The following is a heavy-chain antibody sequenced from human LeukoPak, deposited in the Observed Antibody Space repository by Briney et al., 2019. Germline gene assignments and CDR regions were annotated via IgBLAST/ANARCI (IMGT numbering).Heavy chain of an antibody. V-gene: IGHV1-18*01. Sequence: ASVRVSYKSSGYTFTSYGMSWVRQAPGQGLEGMGWISAYNGNTNYAQKLQGRVTMTTDTSTSTAYMELRSLRSDDTAVYYCARVGKYCSSTSCYSDDAFDIWGQGTMVTVSS. CDR2: ISAYNGNT. CDR1: GYTFTSYG. J-gene: IGHJ3*02. D-gene: IGHD2-2*01. CDR3: ARVGKYCSSTSCYSDDAFDI.